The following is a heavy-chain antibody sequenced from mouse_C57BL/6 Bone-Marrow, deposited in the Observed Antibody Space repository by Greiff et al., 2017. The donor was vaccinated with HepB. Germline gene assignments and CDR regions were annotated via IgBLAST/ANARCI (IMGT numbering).Heavy chain of an antibody. CDR2: IDPSDSYT. CDR3: GTQGNYAFDY. CDR1: GYTFTSYW. J-gene: IGHJ2*01. V-gene: IGHV1-50*01. Sequence: QLPGAELVKPGASVKLSCKASGYTFTSYWMQWVKQRPGQGLEWIGEIDPSDSYTNYNQKFKGKATLTVDTSSSTAYMQLSSLTSEDSAVYYCGTQGNYAFDYWGQGTTLTVSS. D-gene: IGHD2-1*01.